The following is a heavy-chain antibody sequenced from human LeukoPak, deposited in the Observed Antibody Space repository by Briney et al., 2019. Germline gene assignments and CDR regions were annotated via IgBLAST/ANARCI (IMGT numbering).Heavy chain of an antibody. Sequence: GGSLRLSCDASGFSFSDYAMHWVRQAPGKGLEWVAVIWNDGSNEYYADSVKGRFTISRDNSKNTLYLQMNSLRAEDTAVYYCARDTKDWGSVFDYWGQGVLVTVSS. CDR3: ARDTKDWGSVFDY. J-gene: IGHJ4*02. CDR2: IWNDGSNE. V-gene: IGHV3-33*08. CDR1: GFSFSDYA. D-gene: IGHD7-27*01.